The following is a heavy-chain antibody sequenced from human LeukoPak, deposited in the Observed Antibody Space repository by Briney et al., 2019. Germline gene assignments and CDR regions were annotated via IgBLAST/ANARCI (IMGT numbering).Heavy chain of an antibody. CDR2: INWNGGST. D-gene: IGHD6-19*01. Sequence: GGSLRLSCAASGFIFNSYGMNWVRQAPGKGLEWVSGINWNGGSTGYADSVKGRFTISRDNAKNSLYLQMNSLRAEDTALYYCARDSVLIAVAVRGAFDIWGQGTMVTVSS. J-gene: IGHJ3*02. CDR3: ARDSVLIAVAVRGAFDI. V-gene: IGHV3-20*04. CDR1: GFIFNSYG.